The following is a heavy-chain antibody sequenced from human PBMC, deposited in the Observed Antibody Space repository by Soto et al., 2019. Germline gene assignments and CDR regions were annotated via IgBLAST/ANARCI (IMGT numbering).Heavy chain of an antibody. D-gene: IGHD3-22*01. Sequence: QVQLVESGGGVVQPGGSLRLSCAASGFTFSTSVMHWVRQAPGKGLEWMAIISYGGVNKYYADSVKGRFTISRDISESPLYLQMNSLRTEDTAVYYCAREEFEDGRGHFDYWGQGTLVSVSS. CDR1: GFTFSTSV. CDR2: ISYGGVNK. CDR3: AREEFEDGRGHFDY. V-gene: IGHV3-30-3*01. J-gene: IGHJ4*02.